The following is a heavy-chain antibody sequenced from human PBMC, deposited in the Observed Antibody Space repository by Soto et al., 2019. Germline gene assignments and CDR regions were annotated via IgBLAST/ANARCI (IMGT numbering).Heavy chain of an antibody. CDR2: ISSSGST. CDR1: GDSIGGVGY. Sequence: SETLSLTCTVSGDSIGGVGYWSWIRQFPGGGLEWIGCISSSGSTYYNPALNNRVSLSLDTSQNQFSLKLLSVTAADTAIYYCARSGVTGIVIPSHWFDPWGQGXLVTVSS. CDR3: ARSGVTGIVIPSHWFDP. V-gene: IGHV4-31*03. D-gene: IGHD2-21*02. J-gene: IGHJ5*02.